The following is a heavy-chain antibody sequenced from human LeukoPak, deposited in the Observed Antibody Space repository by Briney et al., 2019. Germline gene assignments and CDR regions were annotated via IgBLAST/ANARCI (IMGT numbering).Heavy chain of an antibody. J-gene: IGHJ5*02. V-gene: IGHV3-33*01. CDR1: GFTFSSYG. Sequence: GRSLRLSCAASGFTFSSYGMHWVRQAPGKGQECVVVIWYDGSNKYYADSVKGRFTISRDNSKNTLYLQMNSLRAEDTAVYYCARDRDAYDSSGCWFDPRGQGTLVTVSS. CDR3: ARDRDAYDSSGCWFDP. CDR2: IWYDGSNK. D-gene: IGHD3-22*01.